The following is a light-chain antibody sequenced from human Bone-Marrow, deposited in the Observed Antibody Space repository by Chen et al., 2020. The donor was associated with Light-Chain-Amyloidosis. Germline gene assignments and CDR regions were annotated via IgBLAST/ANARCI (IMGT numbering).Light chain of an antibody. CDR1: QTISSNY. CDR2: GSS. V-gene: IGKV3-20*01. Sequence: EIVLTQSPGTLSLSPGEGANLSCRASQTISSNYLTWYQQKFGQAPRLLIYGSSSSATGIPDRFPGSVSGTDFTLTIKRLPTEEFAMYYCPQYGTSPLTFGGGTTVEI. J-gene: IGKJ4*01. CDR3: PQYGTSPLT.